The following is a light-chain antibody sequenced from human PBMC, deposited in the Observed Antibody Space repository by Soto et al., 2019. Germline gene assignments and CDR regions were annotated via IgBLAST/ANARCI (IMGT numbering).Light chain of an antibody. V-gene: IGKV1-5*03. J-gene: IGKJ1*01. Sequence: IQMTQSPSSLSASVGDRVTITCRASQSISSWLAWYQHKPGKAPKLLIYKASSLESGVPSRFSGSGSGTEFTLTISTLQPEDFASYYCLQYNSHSWTFGQETKVEMK. CDR3: LQYNSHSWT. CDR1: QSISSW. CDR2: KAS.